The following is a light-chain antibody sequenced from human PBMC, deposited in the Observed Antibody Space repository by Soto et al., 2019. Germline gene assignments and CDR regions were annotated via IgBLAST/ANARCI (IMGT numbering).Light chain of an antibody. CDR2: EVY. CDR3: IRYVCNFRCV. J-gene: IGLJ1*01. V-gene: IGLV2-8*01. Sequence: QSVLTQAPSASGSPGQSVTISCTGTSSDVGGYNYVSWYQQYPGKAPKLIIYEVYKRPSGVPDRFSGSKSGNTAALTVSGLHAQDEDDYYCIRYVCNFRCVFWTG. CDR1: SSDVGGYNY.